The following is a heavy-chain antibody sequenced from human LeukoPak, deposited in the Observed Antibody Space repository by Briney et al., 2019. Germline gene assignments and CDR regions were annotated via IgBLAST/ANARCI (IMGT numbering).Heavy chain of an antibody. D-gene: IGHD3-3*01. J-gene: IGHJ5*02. CDR3: ASRPNFWGGYTSWFDP. CDR1: GGTFSSYA. Sequence: SVKVSCKASGGTFSSYAISWVRQAPGQGLEWMGGLIPIFGTANYAQKFQGRVTITADESTSTAYMELSSLRSEDTAVYYCASRPNFWGGYTSWFDPWGQGTLVTVSS. V-gene: IGHV1-69*13. CDR2: LIPIFGTA.